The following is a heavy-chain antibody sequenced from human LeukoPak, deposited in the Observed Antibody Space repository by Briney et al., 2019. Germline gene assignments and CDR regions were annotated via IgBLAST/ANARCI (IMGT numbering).Heavy chain of an antibody. J-gene: IGHJ6*02. V-gene: IGHV1-8*01. CDR1: GSTFTSYD. Sequence: GASVKVSCSASGSTFTSYDINWVRQATGQGIGWMGWSNPNSGNTGYAQKFQGRVTMTRNTSISTAYMELSSLRSEDTAVYYCARGGITMCLLGSYYYYGMDVWGQGTTVTVSS. D-gene: IGHD3-10*02. CDR3: ARGGITMCLLGSYYYYGMDV. CDR2: SNPNSGNT.